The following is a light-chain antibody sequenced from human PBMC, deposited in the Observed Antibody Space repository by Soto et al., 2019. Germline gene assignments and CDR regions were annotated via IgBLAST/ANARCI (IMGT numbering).Light chain of an antibody. CDR1: QSVSRD. Sequence: EILMTQSPATVSVSPGERATLSCRASQSVSRDLAWYQQKPGQAPRLLIYGASTRATGIPATFSGSGSGTEFTLTISSLQSEDFEVYYCQQYDNWPWTFGQGTKVDIK. CDR3: QQYDNWPWT. V-gene: IGKV3D-15*01. J-gene: IGKJ1*01. CDR2: GAS.